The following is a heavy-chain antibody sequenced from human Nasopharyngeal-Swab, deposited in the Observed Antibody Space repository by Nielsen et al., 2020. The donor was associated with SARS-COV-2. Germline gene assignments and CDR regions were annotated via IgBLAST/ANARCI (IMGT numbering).Heavy chain of an antibody. Sequence: WIGQRPGKGLEGIGNIYYIGSTYYNPSLNIRVTISVHTSKNQFSLKLTSVTAADTAAYYFAGWGMTTLSTGYFDYWGQGTLVTVSS. V-gene: IGHV4-31*02. D-gene: IGHD4-17*01. J-gene: IGHJ4*02. CDR2: IYYIGST. CDR3: AGWGMTTLSTGYFDY.